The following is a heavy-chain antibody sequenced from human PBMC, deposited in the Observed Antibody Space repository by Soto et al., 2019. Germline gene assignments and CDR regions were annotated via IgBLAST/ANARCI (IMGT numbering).Heavy chain of an antibody. V-gene: IGHV4-4*02. D-gene: IGHD3-10*01. CDR3: ARDIAGSYPGYYYYYGMDV. J-gene: IGHJ6*02. Sequence: PSETLSLTCAVSGGSISSSNWWSWVRQPPGKGLEWIGEIYHSGSTNYNPSLKSRVTISVDKSKNQFSLKLSSVTAADTAVYYCARDIAGSYPGYYYYYGMDVWGQGTTVTVSS. CDR1: GGSISSSNW. CDR2: IYHSGST.